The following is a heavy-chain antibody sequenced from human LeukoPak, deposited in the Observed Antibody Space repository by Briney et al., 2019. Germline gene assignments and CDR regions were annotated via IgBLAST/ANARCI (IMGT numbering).Heavy chain of an antibody. CDR2: IIPIFGTA. J-gene: IGHJ5*02. CDR1: GGTFSIYA. CDR3: ARVGDFWSGYPQRNWFDP. Sequence: ASVKVSCKASGGTFSIYAISWVRQAPGQGLEWMGGIIPIFGTANYAQKFQGRVTITADESTSTAYMELSSLRSEDTAVYYCARVGDFWSGYPQRNWFDPWGQGTLVTVSS. D-gene: IGHD3-3*01. V-gene: IGHV1-69*13.